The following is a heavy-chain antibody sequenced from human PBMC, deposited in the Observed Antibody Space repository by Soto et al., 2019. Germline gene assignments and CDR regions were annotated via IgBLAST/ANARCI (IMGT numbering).Heavy chain of an antibody. CDR2: ISTSDSAI. Sequence: GGSLRLSCAASGFTFSDYYMSWIRQAPGKGLEWVAYISTSDSAIYYTDSVKGRFTISRDNPKKSLYLQMNSLRAEDAAVYYCAKDLVGSNADYFDYWGQGTLVTVSS. D-gene: IGHD2-15*01. CDR3: AKDLVGSNADYFDY. CDR1: GFTFSDYY. V-gene: IGHV3-11*01. J-gene: IGHJ4*02.